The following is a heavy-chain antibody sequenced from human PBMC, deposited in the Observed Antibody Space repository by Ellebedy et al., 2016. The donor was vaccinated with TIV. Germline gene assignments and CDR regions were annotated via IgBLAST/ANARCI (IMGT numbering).Heavy chain of an antibody. J-gene: IGHJ4*02. CDR1: GYTVSSNY. CDR2: IYTDGRT. D-gene: IGHD3-22*01. Sequence: GESLKISCAVSGYTVSSNYMSWVRQAPGKGLEWVSVIYTDGRTYYADSVKGRYTISRDNSKNTLYLQMNSLRAEDTAVYYCAKVATMIVRLTYFDYWGQGTLVTVSS. CDR3: AKVATMIVRLTYFDY. V-gene: IGHV3-53*01.